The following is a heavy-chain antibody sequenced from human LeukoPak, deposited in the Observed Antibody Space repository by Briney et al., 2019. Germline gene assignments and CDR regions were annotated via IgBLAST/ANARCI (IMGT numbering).Heavy chain of an antibody. CDR3: ARHDYMDV. J-gene: IGHJ6*03. Sequence: GGSLRLSCAASGFILSGHEMIWVRHAPGKGVEWISYISTVVSTIYYADSVKGRFTISRDNAKNSLYLQTNSLRAEDTAVYCCARHDYMDVWGKGTTVIVS. V-gene: IGHV3-48*03. CDR2: ISTVVSTI. CDR1: GFILSGHE.